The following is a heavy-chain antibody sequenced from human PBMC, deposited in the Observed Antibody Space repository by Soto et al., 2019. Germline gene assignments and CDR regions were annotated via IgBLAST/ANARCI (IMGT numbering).Heavy chain of an antibody. J-gene: IGHJ4*02. CDR3: ARGNYGSAQGIDY. V-gene: IGHV4-34*01. CDR1: GGSFSGYY. Sequence: ETLSLTCAVYGGSFSGYYWSWIRQPPGKGLEWIGEINHSGSTNYNPSLKSRVTISVDTSKNQFSLKLSSVTAADTAVYYCARGNYGSAQGIDYWGQGTLVTVSS. CDR2: INHSGST. D-gene: IGHD3-10*01.